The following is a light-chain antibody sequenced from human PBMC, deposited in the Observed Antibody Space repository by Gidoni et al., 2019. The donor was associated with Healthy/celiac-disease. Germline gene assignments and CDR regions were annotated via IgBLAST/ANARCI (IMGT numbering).Light chain of an antibody. CDR2: AAS. CDR1: QGFSSR. CDR3: QQANSFPLT. V-gene: IGKV1D-12*01. J-gene: IGKJ4*01. Sequence: DIQMTQSPSSVSASVGDRVCITCRASQGFSSRLAWYQQKPGKAPNLLIYAASSLQSGVPSRFSGSESGTDFTLTISSLQPEDFATYYCQQANSFPLTFGGGTKVEIK.